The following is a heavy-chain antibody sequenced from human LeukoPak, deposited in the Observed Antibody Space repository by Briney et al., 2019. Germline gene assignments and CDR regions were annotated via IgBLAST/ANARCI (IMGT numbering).Heavy chain of an antibody. V-gene: IGHV3-48*03. CDR3: AREGYYYYGMDV. Sequence: GGSLRLSCAASGFTFSSCEMTWVRQAPGKGLEWVSYISTIGGTIYYADSVRGRSTISRDNAKNSLYLQMSSLRAEDTAVYYCAREGYYYYGMDVWGQGTTVTVSS. CDR2: ISTIGGTI. CDR1: GFTFSSCE. J-gene: IGHJ6*02.